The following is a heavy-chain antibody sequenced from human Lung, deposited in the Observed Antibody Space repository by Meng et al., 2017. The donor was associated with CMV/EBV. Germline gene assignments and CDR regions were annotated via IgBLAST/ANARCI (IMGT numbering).Heavy chain of an antibody. CDR1: GYAFTGYY. J-gene: IGHJ5*02. V-gene: IGHV1-2*02. D-gene: IGHD5-18*01. CDR3: ARHPAYSYGYSMSPNWFDP. CDR2: INPNSGDT. Sequence: ASVKVSXKASGYAFTGYYMHWVRQAPGQGLEWVGWINPNSGDTNFAKKFQGRVTMTRDTSISTAYMELSRLRSDDTAVYYGARHPAYSYGYSMSPNWFDPWGQGTLVTVSS.